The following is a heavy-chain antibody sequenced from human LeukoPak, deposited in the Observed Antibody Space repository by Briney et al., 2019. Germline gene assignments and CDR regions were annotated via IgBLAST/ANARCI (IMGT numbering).Heavy chain of an antibody. CDR1: GLTFSSYG. CDR2: IWYDGSNK. J-gene: IGHJ6*02. CDR3: ARERAVATYYYYYGMDV. D-gene: IGHD4-23*01. Sequence: GGSLRLSCAASGLTFSSYGMHWVRQAPGKGLEWVAVIWYDGSNKYYADSVKGRFTISRDNSKNTLYLQMNSLRAEDTAVYYCARERAVATYYYYYGMDVWGQGTTVTVSS. V-gene: IGHV3-33*01.